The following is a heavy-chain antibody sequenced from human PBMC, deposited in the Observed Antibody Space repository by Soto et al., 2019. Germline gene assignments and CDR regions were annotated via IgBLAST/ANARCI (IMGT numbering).Heavy chain of an antibody. CDR1: GFTVSSNY. CDR3: ASYCSGGSCENDY. Sequence: EVQLVESGGGLVQPGGSLRLSCAASGFTVSSNYMSWVRQAPGKGLEWVSVIYSGGSTYYADSVKGRFTISRDNSKNTLYLQMISLRAEDTAVYYCASYCSGGSCENDYWGQGTLVTVSS. D-gene: IGHD2-15*01. CDR2: IYSGGST. J-gene: IGHJ4*02. V-gene: IGHV3-66*01.